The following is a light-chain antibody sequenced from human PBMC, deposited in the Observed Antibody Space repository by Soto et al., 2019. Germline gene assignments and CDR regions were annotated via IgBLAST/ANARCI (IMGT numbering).Light chain of an antibody. CDR1: QSVSSSY. V-gene: IGKV3-20*01. J-gene: IGKJ3*01. CDR2: GAS. Sequence: EIVLTQSPGTLSLSPGEGATLSCRASQSVSSSYLAWYQQKRGQAPRLLIYGASSRATGIPDRFSGSGSGTDFTLTISRLEPEDFVVYYCQQYANSPLTFGPGTKVDIK. CDR3: QQYANSPLT.